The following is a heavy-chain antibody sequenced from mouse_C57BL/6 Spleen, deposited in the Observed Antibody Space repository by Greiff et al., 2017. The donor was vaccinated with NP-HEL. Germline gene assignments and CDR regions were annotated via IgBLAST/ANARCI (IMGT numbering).Heavy chain of an antibody. J-gene: IGHJ4*01. D-gene: IGHD1-1*01. CDR3: AREDGSSYRDYAMDY. CDR1: GYTFTDHT. Sequence: QVQLQQSDAELVKPGASVKISCKVSGYTFTDHTIHWMKQRPEQGLEWIGYIYPRDGSTKYNEKFKGKATLTADKSSSTTYMQLNSLTSEDSAVYCCAREDGSSYRDYAMDYWGQGTSVTGSS. V-gene: IGHV1-78*01. CDR2: IYPRDGST.